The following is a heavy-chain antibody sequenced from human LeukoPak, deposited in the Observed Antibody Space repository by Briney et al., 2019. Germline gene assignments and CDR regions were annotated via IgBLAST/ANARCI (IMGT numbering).Heavy chain of an antibody. CDR1: GYTFTSYG. J-gene: IGHJ5*02. CDR2: ISIYNGNT. Sequence: ASVKVSCKASGYTFTSYGISWVRQAPGQGLEWMGWISIYNGNTDYAQKLRGRVTMTTDTSTSTAYLELRGLRSDDTAVYYCARIAYDFWSGYYMPDDPWGQGTLVTVSS. CDR3: ARIAYDFWSGYYMPDDP. D-gene: IGHD3-3*01. V-gene: IGHV1-18*01.